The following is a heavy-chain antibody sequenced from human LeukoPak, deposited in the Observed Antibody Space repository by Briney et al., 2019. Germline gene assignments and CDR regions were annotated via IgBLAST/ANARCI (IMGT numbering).Heavy chain of an antibody. CDR1: GYTFTGYY. CDR3: ARGPMVRGDYFDY. V-gene: IGHV1-2*02. J-gene: IGHJ4*02. D-gene: IGHD3-10*01. Sequence: ASVKVSCKASGYTFTGYYMHWVRQAPGQGLEWMGWINPNSGGTNYAQKFQGRVTMTRDTSISTAHMELSRLRSDDTAVYYCARGPMVRGDYFDYWGQGTLVTVSS. CDR2: INPNSGGT.